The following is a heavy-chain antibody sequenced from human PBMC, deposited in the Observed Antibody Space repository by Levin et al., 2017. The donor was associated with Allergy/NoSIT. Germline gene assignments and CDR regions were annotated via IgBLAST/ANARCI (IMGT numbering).Heavy chain of an antibody. CDR2: IKQDGSEK. J-gene: IGHJ3*02. D-gene: IGHD4-17*01. V-gene: IGHV3-7*02. CDR3: ARKEGDDYGDYDARNDAFDI. Sequence: GGSLRLSCVASGFIFSNYWMSWVRQAPGKGLEWVANIKQDGSEKYYVDSVKGRFTISRDNAKNSLYLQMNSLRAEDTAVYYCARKEGDDYGDYDARNDAFDIWGQGTMVTVSS. CDR1: GFIFSNYW.